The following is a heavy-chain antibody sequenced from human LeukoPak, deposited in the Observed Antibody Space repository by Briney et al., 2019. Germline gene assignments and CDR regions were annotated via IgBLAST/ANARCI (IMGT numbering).Heavy chain of an antibody. J-gene: IGHJ4*02. D-gene: IGHD3-3*01. Sequence: SETLSLTCTVSGGSISSYYWSWIRQPPGKGLEWMGEINHSGSTNYNPSLKSRVTISVDTSKNQFSLKLSSVTAADTAVYYCATSTTIFGVVTHLDYWGQGTLVTVSS. CDR1: GGSISSYY. CDR2: INHSGST. CDR3: ATSTTIFGVVTHLDY. V-gene: IGHV4-34*01.